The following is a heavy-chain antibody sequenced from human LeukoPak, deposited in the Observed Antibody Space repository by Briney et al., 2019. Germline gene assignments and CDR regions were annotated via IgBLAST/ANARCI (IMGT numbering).Heavy chain of an antibody. D-gene: IGHD6-19*01. CDR2: INAGNGNT. V-gene: IGHV1-3*01. J-gene: IGHJ5*02. CDR1: GYTFTSYA. Sequence: ASVKVSCKASGYTFTSYAMHWVRQAPGQRLEWMGWINAGNGNTKYSQKFQGRVTITRDTSASTAYMELSSLRSEDTAVYYCARDPYSSGWYPNWFDPWGQGTLVTVSS. CDR3: ARDPYSSGWYPNWFDP.